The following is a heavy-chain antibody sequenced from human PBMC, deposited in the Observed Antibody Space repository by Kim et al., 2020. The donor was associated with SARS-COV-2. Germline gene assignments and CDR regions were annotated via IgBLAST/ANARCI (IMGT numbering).Heavy chain of an antibody. V-gene: IGHV1-2*02. CDR3: ARDWIFRAAANYYYYGMDV. CDR2: INPNSGGT. CDR1: GYTFTGYY. Sequence: ASVKVSCKASGYTFTGYYMHWVRQAPGQGLEWMGWINPNSGGTNYAQKFQGRVTMTRDTSISTAYMELSRLRSDDTAVYYCARDWIFRAAANYYYYGMDVWGRGTTVTVSS. D-gene: IGHD6-13*01. J-gene: IGHJ6*02.